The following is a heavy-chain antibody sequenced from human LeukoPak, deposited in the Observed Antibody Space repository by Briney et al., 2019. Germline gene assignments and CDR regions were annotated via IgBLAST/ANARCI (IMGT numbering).Heavy chain of an antibody. Sequence: SETLSLTCTVSGGSISSYYWSWIRQPPGKGLEWIGYIYYSGSTNYNPSLKSRVTISVDTSKNQFSLKLSSVTAADTAVYYCARPLNTRSSRYYYYMDVWGKGTTVTISS. CDR3: ARPLNTRSSRYYYYMDV. CDR2: IYYSGST. V-gene: IGHV4-59*01. J-gene: IGHJ6*03. D-gene: IGHD3-16*02. CDR1: GGSISSYY.